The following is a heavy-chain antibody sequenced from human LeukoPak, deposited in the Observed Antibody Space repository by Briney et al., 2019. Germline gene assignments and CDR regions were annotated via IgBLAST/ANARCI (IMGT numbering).Heavy chain of an antibody. Sequence: SETLCLTCAVYGGSFSGYYWSWIRQPPGKGLEWIGEINHSGSTNYNPSLKSRVTISVDTSKNQFSLKLSSVTAADTAVYYCARRVITPYYYFDYWGQGTLVTVSS. D-gene: IGHD3-10*01. CDR3: ARRVITPYYYFDY. CDR1: GGSFSGYY. V-gene: IGHV4-34*01. J-gene: IGHJ4*02. CDR2: INHSGST.